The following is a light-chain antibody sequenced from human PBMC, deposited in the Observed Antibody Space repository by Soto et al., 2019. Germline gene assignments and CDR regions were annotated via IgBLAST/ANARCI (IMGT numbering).Light chain of an antibody. J-gene: IGKJ2*01. CDR1: QSLLHSNGYKY. CDR3: MQALQTPYT. CDR2: LGS. Sequence: DIVMTQSPLSLPVSPGEPASISCRPSQSLLHSNGYKYLDWYLQKPGQSPQLLIYLGSNRASGVPDRFSGSGSGTDFTLKISRVEAEDVGVYYCMQALQTPYTFGQGTKLEIK. V-gene: IGKV2-28*01.